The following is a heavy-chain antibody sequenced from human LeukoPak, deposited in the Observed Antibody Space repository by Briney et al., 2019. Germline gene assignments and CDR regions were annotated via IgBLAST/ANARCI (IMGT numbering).Heavy chain of an antibody. CDR3: ARVEHDYVWGSYRRDFDY. J-gene: IGHJ4*02. CDR1: GGSFSGYY. CDR2: INHSGST. V-gene: IGHV4-34*01. D-gene: IGHD3-16*02. Sequence: SETLSLTCAVYGGSFSGYYWSWIRQPPGKGLEWTGEINHSGSTNYNPSLKSRVTISVDTSKNQFSLKLSSVTAADTAVYYCARVEHDYVWGSYRRDFDYWGQGTLVTVSS.